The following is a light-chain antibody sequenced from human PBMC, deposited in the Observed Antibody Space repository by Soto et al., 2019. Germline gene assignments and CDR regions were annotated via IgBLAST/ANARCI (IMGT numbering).Light chain of an antibody. CDR2: GAS. J-gene: IGKJ4*01. CDR3: QQYSDSPLP. Sequence: EIVLTQSPGTLSLSPGERATLSCRASQTVRTNYLAWFQHKPGQAPRLLIYGASSRATGIPDRFSVSGSGTDFTLTINRLEPEDFAVYFCQQYSDSPLPFGGGTKVEIK. V-gene: IGKV3-20*01. CDR1: QTVRTNY.